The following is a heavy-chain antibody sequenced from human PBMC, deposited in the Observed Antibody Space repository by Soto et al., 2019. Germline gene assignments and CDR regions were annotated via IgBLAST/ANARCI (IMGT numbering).Heavy chain of an antibody. CDR2: ISSSSSYT. CDR3: ARDFVVGGPTINYYYGMDV. CDR1: GFTFSDYY. Sequence: GGSLRLSCAASGFTFSDYYMSWIRQAPGKGLEWVSYISSSSSYTNYADSVKGRFTISRDNAKNSLYLQMNSLRAEDTAVYYCARDFVVGGPTINYYYGMDVWGQGPTVTVSS. J-gene: IGHJ6*02. D-gene: IGHD1-26*01. V-gene: IGHV3-11*06.